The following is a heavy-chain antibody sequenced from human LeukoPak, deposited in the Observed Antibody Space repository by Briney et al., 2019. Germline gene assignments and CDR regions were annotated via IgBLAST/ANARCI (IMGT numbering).Heavy chain of an antibody. D-gene: IGHD1-7*01. CDR1: GVTFSRFG. Sequence: GGSLGLSCAASGVTFSRFGMHWVRQAPGKGLEWVALITPDGSDTQYADSVKGRFTISRDNARNTLYLQMNSLRVDDTAVYYCVKDLGGNYDYWGQGTLVTVSS. J-gene: IGHJ4*02. V-gene: IGHV3-33*03. CDR3: VKDLGGNYDY. CDR2: ITPDGSDT.